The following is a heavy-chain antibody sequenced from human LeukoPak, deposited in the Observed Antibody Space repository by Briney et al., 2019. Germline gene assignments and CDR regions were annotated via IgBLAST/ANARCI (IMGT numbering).Heavy chain of an antibody. Sequence: PGGSLRLSCAASGFTFSGSAMHWVRQASGKGLEWVGRIRSKANSYATAYAASVKGRFTISRDDSKNTAYLQMNSLKTEDTAVYYCTRLSVAGTEGYYYYYMDVWGKGTTVTASS. D-gene: IGHD6-19*01. CDR1: GFTFSGSA. CDR2: IRSKANSYAT. CDR3: TRLSVAGTEGYYYYYMDV. J-gene: IGHJ6*03. V-gene: IGHV3-73*01.